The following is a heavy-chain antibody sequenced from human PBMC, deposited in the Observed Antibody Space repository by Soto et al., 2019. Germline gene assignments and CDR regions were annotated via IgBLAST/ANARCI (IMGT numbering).Heavy chain of an antibody. D-gene: IGHD3-10*01. Sequence: QVQLVESGGGVVQPGRSLRLSCAASGFTFSSYGMHWVRQAPGKGLEWVAVISYDGSNKYYADSVKGRFTISRDNSKNTLYLQMNSLRAEETAVYYCAKDRMMVRGVPNPHQWGQGTLVTVSS. CDR3: AKDRMMVRGVPNPHQ. V-gene: IGHV3-30*18. CDR1: GFTFSSYG. CDR2: ISYDGSNK. J-gene: IGHJ4*02.